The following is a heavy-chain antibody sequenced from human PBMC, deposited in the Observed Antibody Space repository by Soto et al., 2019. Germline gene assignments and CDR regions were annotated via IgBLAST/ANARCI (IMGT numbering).Heavy chain of an antibody. D-gene: IGHD2-15*01. CDR1: GGSISSDTYS. Sequence: QLQLQESGSGLVKPSQTLSLTCAVSGGSISSDTYSWSWIRQPPGKGLEWVGYIHHSGNTYFNPCLKGRVTISVDRSKNQLSLKLTSVTAADTAVYYCARTMLLGWFDPWGQGTLVTVSS. CDR3: ARTMLLGWFDP. V-gene: IGHV4-30-2*01. CDR2: IHHSGNT. J-gene: IGHJ5*02.